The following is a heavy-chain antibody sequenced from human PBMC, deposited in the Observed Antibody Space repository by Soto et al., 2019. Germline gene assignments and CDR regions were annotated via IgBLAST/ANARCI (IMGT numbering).Heavy chain of an antibody. CDR1: GFTFSSYA. CDR3: AKIEGLLWFGELDLGMDV. V-gene: IGHV3-23*01. CDR2: ISGSGGST. Sequence: PGGSLRLSCAASGFTFSSYAMSWVRQAPGKGLEWVSAISGSGGSTYYADSVKGRFTISRDNSKNTLYLQMNSLRAEDTAVYYCAKIEGLLWFGELDLGMDVWGQGTTVTVSS. D-gene: IGHD3-10*01. J-gene: IGHJ6*02.